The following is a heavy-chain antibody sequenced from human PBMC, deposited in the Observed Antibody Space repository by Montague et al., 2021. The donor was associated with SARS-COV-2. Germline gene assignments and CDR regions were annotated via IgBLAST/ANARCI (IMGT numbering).Heavy chain of an antibody. J-gene: IGHJ6*02. CDR1: GGSISSSSYY. CDR3: ARDGGIGDSGSHTWSYYYYGMDV. CDR2: IYYSGSI. V-gene: IGHV4-39*07. Sequence: SETLSLTCTVSGGSISSSSYYWGWIRQPPGKGLEWIGSIYYSGSINYNPSLRSRVTISVDTSKNQFSLKLSSVTAADTAVYYCARDGGIGDSGSHTWSYYYYGMDVWGQGTTVTVSS. D-gene: IGHD3-22*01.